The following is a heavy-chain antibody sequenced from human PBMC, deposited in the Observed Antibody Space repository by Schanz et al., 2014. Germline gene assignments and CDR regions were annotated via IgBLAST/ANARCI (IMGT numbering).Heavy chain of an antibody. D-gene: IGHD5-12*01. CDR2: INTGSGDT. CDR1: GYTFSSHG. J-gene: IGHJ4*02. V-gene: IGHV1-3*04. CDR3: ARGIGGYGANNYFDY. Sequence: QVQVVQSGAELKKPGASVKVSCKASGYTFSSHGIHWLRQAPGQSLEWMGWINTGSGDTKYSQNFQGRVTITSDTSASTAYMELSSLRSEDTAVYSCARGIGGYGANNYFDYWGQGTLVTVSS.